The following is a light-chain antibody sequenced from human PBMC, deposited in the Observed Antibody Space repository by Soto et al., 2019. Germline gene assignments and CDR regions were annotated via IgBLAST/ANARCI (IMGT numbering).Light chain of an antibody. J-gene: IGKJ4*01. V-gene: IGKV3-20*01. CDR2: GAS. CDR3: QRYGTSLPLT. CDR1: QRVSSNY. Sequence: EIVLPQSPGTLSLSPGDRATLSCRASQRVSSNYLAWYQQKPGQAPRLLIYGASSRATGIPDRFSGSGSGTDFTLTISRLEPEDFAVYYCQRYGTSLPLTFGGGTKVDIK.